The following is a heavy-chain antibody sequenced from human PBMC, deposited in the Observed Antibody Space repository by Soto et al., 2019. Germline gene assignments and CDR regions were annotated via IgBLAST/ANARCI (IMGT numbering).Heavy chain of an antibody. CDR1: GFTFSSYW. J-gene: IGHJ4*02. D-gene: IGHD4-17*01. CDR2: INSDGSST. Sequence: PGGSLRLSCAASGFTFSSYWMHWVRQAPGKGLVWVSRINSDGSSTSYADSVKGRFTISRDNAKNTLYLQMNSLRAEDTAVYYCARIATVTPYEFFDYWGQGTLVTVSS. V-gene: IGHV3-74*01. CDR3: ARIATVTPYEFFDY.